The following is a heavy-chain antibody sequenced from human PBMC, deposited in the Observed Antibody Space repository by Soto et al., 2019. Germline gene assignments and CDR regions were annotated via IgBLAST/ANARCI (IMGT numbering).Heavy chain of an antibody. V-gene: IGHV3-33*01. CDR1: GFTFSSYG. J-gene: IGHJ6*02. Sequence: GGSLRLSCAASGFTFSSYGMHWVRQAPGKGLEWVAVIWYDGSNKYYADSVKGRFTISRDNSKNTLYLQMNSLRAEDTAVFYCARDGEYFSSTSCYADTYYYYYGMDVWGQGTTVTVSS. CDR3: ARDGEYFSSTSCYADTYYYYYGMDV. D-gene: IGHD2-2*01. CDR2: IWYDGSNK.